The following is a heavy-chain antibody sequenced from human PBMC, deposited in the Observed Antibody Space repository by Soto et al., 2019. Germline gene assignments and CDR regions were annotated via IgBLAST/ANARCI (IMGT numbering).Heavy chain of an antibody. CDR3: ARGGVSGSKSKTEDYYYYGMDV. J-gene: IGHJ6*02. V-gene: IGHV4-30-2*01. CDR1: GGSISSGGYS. CDR2: IYHSGST. Sequence: LSLTCAVSGGSISSGGYSWRWIRQPPGKGLEWIGYIYHSGSTYYNPSLKSRVTISVDRSKNQFSLKLSSVTAADTAVYYCARGGVSGSKSKTEDYYYYGMDVWGQGTTVT. D-gene: IGHD3-10*01.